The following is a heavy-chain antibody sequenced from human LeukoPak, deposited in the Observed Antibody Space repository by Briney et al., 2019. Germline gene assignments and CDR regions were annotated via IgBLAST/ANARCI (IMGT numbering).Heavy chain of an antibody. Sequence: ASVKVSCKVSGYTLTELSMHWVRQAPGKGLEWMGGFDPEDGETIYAQKFQGRVTMTEDTSTDTAYMELSSLRSEDTAVYYCATRLSRSNRFDPWGQGTLVTVSS. CDR3: ATRLSRSNRFDP. J-gene: IGHJ5*02. V-gene: IGHV1-24*01. CDR2: FDPEDGET. CDR1: GYTLTELS. D-gene: IGHD3-10*01.